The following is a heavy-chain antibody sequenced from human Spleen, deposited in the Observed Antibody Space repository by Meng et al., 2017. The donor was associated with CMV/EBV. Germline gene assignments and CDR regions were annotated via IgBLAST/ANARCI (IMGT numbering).Heavy chain of an antibody. CDR1: GFTFADSA. D-gene: IGHD4-17*01. Sequence: GGSLRLSCAASGFTFADSAMHWVRQAPGKGLEWVSAISWNGANIAYAGSVKGRFTVSRDDAKSSLYLQMNSLRAEDTALYYCAKDRDSTVTSAMDVWGQGTTVTVSS. CDR3: AKDRDSTVTSAMDV. J-gene: IGHJ6*02. V-gene: IGHV3-9*01. CDR2: ISWNGANI.